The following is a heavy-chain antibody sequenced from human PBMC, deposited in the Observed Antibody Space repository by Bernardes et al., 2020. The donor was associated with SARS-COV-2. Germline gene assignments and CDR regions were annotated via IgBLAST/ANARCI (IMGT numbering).Heavy chain of an antibody. J-gene: IGHJ4*02. CDR3: ATVGPGGSYDY. D-gene: IGHD1-26*01. V-gene: IGHV1-24*01. CDR1: GYTLSGLS. CDR2: VDPADDKK. Sequence: ASVKVSCKVSGYTLSGLSIHWVRQAPEKGLVWMGGVDPADDKKRYAQKFQGRVTMTEDTSTDTAYMELSSLRSEDTAVYFCATVGPGGSYDYWGLGTMVNVS.